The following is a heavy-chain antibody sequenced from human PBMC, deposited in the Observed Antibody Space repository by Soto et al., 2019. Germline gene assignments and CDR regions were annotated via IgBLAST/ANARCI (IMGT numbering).Heavy chain of an antibody. CDR1: GFTLSSRW. J-gene: IGHJ4*02. V-gene: IGHV3-74*01. CDR3: ARDQDTYGQAVFDS. Sequence: EVQLVESGGGLVQPGGSLRLSCAASGFTLSSRWMHWVRQAPGKGLVWVSRIKTDGTSTSYADSVKGRFTISRDNAKNTLYLQMNSLRAEDTGMYYCARDQDTYGQAVFDSWGKGTLVTVSS. D-gene: IGHD2-15*01. CDR2: IKTDGTST.